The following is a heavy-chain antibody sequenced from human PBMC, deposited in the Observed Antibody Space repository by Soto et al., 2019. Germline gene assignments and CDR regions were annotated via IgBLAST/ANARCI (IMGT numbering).Heavy chain of an antibody. V-gene: IGHV4-61*01. J-gene: IGHJ3*02. CDR3: ARDPADLGGVDYAFDI. Sequence: SAMLSLTCTVSGCSISKGSYYLSGIRQPPGKGLEWIGYIYYSGSTNYNPSLKSRVTISVDTSKNQFSLKLSSVTAADTAVYYCARDPADLGGVDYAFDIWGQGTSVTVSS. CDR2: IYYSGST. D-gene: IGHD3-3*01. CDR1: GCSISKGSYY.